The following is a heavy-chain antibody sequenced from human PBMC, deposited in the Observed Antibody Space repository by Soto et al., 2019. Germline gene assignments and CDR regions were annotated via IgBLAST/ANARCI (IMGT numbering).Heavy chain of an antibody. D-gene: IGHD2-15*01. V-gene: IGHV1-18*01. CDR2: ITPSNGDT. J-gene: IGHJ4*02. CDR1: ADTYANYG. Sequence: QVPLLQSGAEAKKPGASVKVSCKASADTYANYGISWVRQAPGQGPEWMGWITPSNGDTNYAQKFQGRVIMTTDTSTSTAYMEVRSLRSDDTAVYYCARLAPCSGGNCYSRPLDSWGQGTRVTVSS. CDR3: ARLAPCSGGNCYSRPLDS.